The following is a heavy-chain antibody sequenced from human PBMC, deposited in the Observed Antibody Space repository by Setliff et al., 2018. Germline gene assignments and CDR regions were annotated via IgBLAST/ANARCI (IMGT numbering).Heavy chain of an antibody. V-gene: IGHV3-21*01. J-gene: IGHJ6*03. D-gene: IGHD3-22*01. CDR2: ISSSSSYI. Sequence: PGGSLRLSCAASGFTFSSYSMHWVRQAPGKGLEWVSSISSSSSYIYYADSVKGRFTISRDNAKNSLYLQMNSLRAEDTAVYYCARPDDYDSSGYYYYYYMDVWGKGTTVTVSS. CDR1: GFTFSSYS. CDR3: ARPDDYDSSGYYYYYYMDV.